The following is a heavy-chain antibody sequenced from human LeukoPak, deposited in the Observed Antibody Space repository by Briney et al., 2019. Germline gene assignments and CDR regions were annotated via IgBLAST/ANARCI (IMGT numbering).Heavy chain of an antibody. CDR2: ISSSGSTI. D-gene: IGHD5-24*01. CDR1: GFTFSSYE. J-gene: IGHJ4*02. V-gene: IGHV3-48*03. CDR3: ARESPDRRDGYKL. Sequence: GGSLRLSCAASGFTFSSYEMNWVRQAPGKGLEWASYISSSGSTIYYADSVKGRFTISRDNAKNSLYLQMNSLRAEDTAVYYCARESPDRRDGYKLWGQGTLVTVSS.